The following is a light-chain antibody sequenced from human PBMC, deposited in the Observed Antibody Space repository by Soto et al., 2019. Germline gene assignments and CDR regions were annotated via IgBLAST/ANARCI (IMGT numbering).Light chain of an antibody. V-gene: IGKV3-20*01. Sequence: EIVLTQSPGTLSLSPGEGATLSCRASQSVISTYLAWYQQRPGQAPRLLIYGASNRASGIPDRFSGSGSGTDFTLTISRLEPEAFAVYYCQQYGSSLTWTFGQGTKVEIK. CDR3: QQYGSSLTWT. CDR2: GAS. J-gene: IGKJ1*01. CDR1: QSVISTY.